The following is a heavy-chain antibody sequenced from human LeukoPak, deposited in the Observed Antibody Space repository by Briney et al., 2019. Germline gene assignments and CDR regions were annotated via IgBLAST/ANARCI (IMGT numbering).Heavy chain of an antibody. CDR2: IYQSGST. CDR1: GYSIRSGHY. Sequence: SETLSLTCAVSGYSIRSGHYWGWIRQPPGEGLEWIGSIYQSGSTYYNPSLKSRVTISVDTSKNHFSLKLSSVTAADTAVYYCARSEYGSSSGYYYYMDVWGKGTTVTVSS. CDR3: ARSEYGSSSGYYYYMDV. V-gene: IGHV4-38-2*01. D-gene: IGHD6-6*01. J-gene: IGHJ6*03.